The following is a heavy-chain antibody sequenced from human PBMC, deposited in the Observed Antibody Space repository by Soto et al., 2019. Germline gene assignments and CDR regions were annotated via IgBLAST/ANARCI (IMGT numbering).Heavy chain of an antibody. Sequence: EVQLLETGGGLVQPGGSLRLSCTASGFTFQNFVINWVRQAPGKGLEWVSIIGGTGQYTYYADSVRGPFTSSRDNSENTVYLEMNSLRAEDTAIYFCAKGGTSHSYGIDVWGAGTTVIVSS. CDR1: GFTFQNFV. D-gene: IGHD2-2*01. V-gene: IGHV3-23*01. CDR2: IGGTGQYT. J-gene: IGHJ6*04. CDR3: AKGGTSHSYGIDV.